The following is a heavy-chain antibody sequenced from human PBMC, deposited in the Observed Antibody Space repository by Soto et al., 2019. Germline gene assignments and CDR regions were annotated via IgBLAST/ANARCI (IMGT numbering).Heavy chain of an antibody. D-gene: IGHD3-22*01. Sequence: SETLSLTCLVSGQYIKSNFWWAWVRQSPGKGLEWIGYIYDSGITNYNPSLKSRVIISADTSKNQFSLKLSSVTAADTAVYYCARGYSSGYLGNWFDPWGQGTLVTVSS. V-gene: IGHV4-4*02. CDR3: ARGYSSGYLGNWFDP. J-gene: IGHJ5*02. CDR2: IYDSGIT. CDR1: GQYIKSNFW.